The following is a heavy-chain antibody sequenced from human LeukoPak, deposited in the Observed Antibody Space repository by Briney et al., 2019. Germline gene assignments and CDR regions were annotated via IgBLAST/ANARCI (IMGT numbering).Heavy chain of an antibody. J-gene: IGHJ6*03. V-gene: IGHV4-38-2*02. Sequence: SETLSLTCTVSGYSISSGYYWGWIRRPPGKGLEWIGSIYHSGSTYYNPSLKSRVTISVDTSKNQFSLKLSSVTAADTAVYYCATAGTEDYYYYYHMDVWGKGTTVTVSS. CDR2: IYHSGST. D-gene: IGHD6-13*01. CDR1: GYSISSGYY. CDR3: ATAGTEDYYYYYHMDV.